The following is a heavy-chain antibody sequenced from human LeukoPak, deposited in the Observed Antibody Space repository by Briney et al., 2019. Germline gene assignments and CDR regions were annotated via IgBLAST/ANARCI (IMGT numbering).Heavy chain of an antibody. J-gene: IGHJ4*02. CDR1: GFTFSSYA. V-gene: IGHV3-23*01. D-gene: IGHD4-17*01. CDR3: AKVDRVGTVTTYDY. Sequence: GGSLRLSCAASGFTFSSYAMSWVRQAPGKGLEWVSATSGSGGSTYYADSVKGRFTISRDNSKNTLYLQMNSLRAEDTAVYYCAKVDRVGTVTTYDYWGQGTLVTVSS. CDR2: TSGSGGST.